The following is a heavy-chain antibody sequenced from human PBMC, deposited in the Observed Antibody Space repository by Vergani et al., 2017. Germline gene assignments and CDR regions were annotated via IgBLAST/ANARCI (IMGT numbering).Heavy chain of an antibody. CDR2: ISGSGGST. J-gene: IGHJ4*02. CDR3: AKWGPSGYYFDY. D-gene: IGHD3-22*01. V-gene: IGHV3-23*01. Sequence: EVQLLESGGGLVQPGGSLRLSCAASGFTFSRYAMSWVRQAPGKGLEWFSAISGSGGSTYSAYSVKGRFTISRDNSKNTLYLQMNSLRAEDTAVYYCAKWGPSGYYFDYWGQGTLVTVSS. CDR1: GFTFSRYA.